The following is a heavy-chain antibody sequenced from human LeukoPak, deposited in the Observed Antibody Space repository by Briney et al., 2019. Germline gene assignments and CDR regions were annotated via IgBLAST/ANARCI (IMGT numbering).Heavy chain of an antibody. D-gene: IGHD6-19*01. CDR2: INHSGST. CDR1: GGSFSGYY. CDR3: ARERYSSGPTLFDP. J-gene: IGHJ5*02. Sequence: SETLSLTCAVYGGSFSGYYWSWIRQPPGKGLEWIGEINHSGSTNYNPSLKSRVTISVDTSKNQFSLKLSSVTAADMAVYYCARERYSSGPTLFDPWGQGTLVTVSS. V-gene: IGHV4-34*01.